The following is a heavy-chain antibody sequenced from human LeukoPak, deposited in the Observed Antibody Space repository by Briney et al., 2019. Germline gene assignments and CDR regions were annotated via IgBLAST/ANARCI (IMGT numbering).Heavy chain of an antibody. Sequence: AGGSLRLSRTASGFTFSDYWMTWVRQAPGKGPEWVANIKQDGSQRYYVDSVRGRFTISRDNAKNSLFLQMNGLRAEDTAVYYCARRGGSSSRRSPIDYWGQGTLVTVSS. CDR2: IKQDGSQR. CDR1: GFTFSDYW. J-gene: IGHJ4*02. CDR3: ARRGGSSSRRSPIDY. D-gene: IGHD6-6*01. V-gene: IGHV3-7*01.